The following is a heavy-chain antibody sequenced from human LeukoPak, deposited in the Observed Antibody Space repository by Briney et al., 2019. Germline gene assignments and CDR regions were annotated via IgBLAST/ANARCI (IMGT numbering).Heavy chain of an antibody. Sequence: GGSLRLSCAASGFTFSSYAMNWVRQAPGKGLEWVSVISDTGTSGAYTYIADSVKGRFTISRDNSRTTLYLQMNSLGAEDTAVYYCAKEGGGGSNRYFQHWGQGTLVTVSS. CDR2: ISDTGTSGAYT. CDR1: GFTFSSYA. V-gene: IGHV3-23*01. CDR3: AKEGGGGSNRYFQH. J-gene: IGHJ1*01. D-gene: IGHD2-21*01.